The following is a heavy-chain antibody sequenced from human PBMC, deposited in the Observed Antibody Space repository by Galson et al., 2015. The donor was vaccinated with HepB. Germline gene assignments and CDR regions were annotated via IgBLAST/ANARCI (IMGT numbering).Heavy chain of an antibody. V-gene: IGHV3-23*01. CDR1: GFTFDSYA. J-gene: IGHJ4*02. D-gene: IGHD2-15*01. CDR3: AKVRCGGSCYGPYNFDY. Sequence: SLRLSCAASGFTFDSYAMAWVRQAPGKGLEWVSAISGSGTYTYYADSVKGRFTISRDNSENMLYLQMSSLRAEDSAVYYCAKVRCGGSCYGPYNFDYWGQGTLVAVSS. CDR2: ISGSGTYT.